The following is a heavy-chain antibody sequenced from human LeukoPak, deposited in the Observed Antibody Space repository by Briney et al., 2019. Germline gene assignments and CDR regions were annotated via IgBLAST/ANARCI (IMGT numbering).Heavy chain of an antibody. CDR3: ARATNFYYYYGMDV. CDR1: GYSFTVYY. J-gene: IGHJ6*02. Sequence: ASVKVSCKASGYSFTVYYMHWVRQAPGQGLEWMGWINPNTGGTNYALKFQGRVTMTRDTPTSTVYMELSSQRSEDTAVYYCARATNFYYYYGMDVWGQGTTVTVSS. CDR2: INPNTGGT. V-gene: IGHV1-2*02. D-gene: IGHD1-26*01.